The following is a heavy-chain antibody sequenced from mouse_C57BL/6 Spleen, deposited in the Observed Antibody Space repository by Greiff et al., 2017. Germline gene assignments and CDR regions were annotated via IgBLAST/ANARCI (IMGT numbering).Heavy chain of an antibody. CDR3: AIDYSFAY. D-gene: IGHD2-4*01. CDR1: GFTFSDYG. J-gene: IGHJ3*01. CDR2: IIGGSSTI. Sequence: EVQLVESGGGLVKPGGSLKLSCAASGFTFSDYGMHWVRQAPEKGLEWVAYIIGGSSTINYADTVKGRFTISRDNAKNTLFLQMTSLRSEDTAMFYCAIDYSFAYWGQGTLVTVSA. V-gene: IGHV5-17*01.